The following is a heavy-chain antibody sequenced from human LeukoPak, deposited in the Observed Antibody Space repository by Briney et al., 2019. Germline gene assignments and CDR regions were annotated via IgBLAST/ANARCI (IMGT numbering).Heavy chain of an antibody. CDR1: GFTFTTFA. CDR3: AADSYYYDSSGYYYLGY. CDR2: IVVGSGNT. J-gene: IGHJ4*02. Sequence: SVKVSCKASGFTFTTFAVQWVRQPRGQRLEGMGWIVVGSGNTNYAQKFQERVTITRGMSTSTAYMELSSLRSEDTAVYYCAADSYYYDSSGYYYLGYWGQGTLVTVSS. V-gene: IGHV1-58*01. D-gene: IGHD3-22*01.